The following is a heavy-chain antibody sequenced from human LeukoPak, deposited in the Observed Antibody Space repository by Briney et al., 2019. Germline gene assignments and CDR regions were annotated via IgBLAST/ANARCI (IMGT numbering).Heavy chain of an antibody. Sequence: SETLSLTCIVSGGSISSSTYYWGWTRQPPGKGLEWIGSIYYTGSTYYNPSLKSRVTISVDTSENQFSLRRSSVTAADTAVYYCARHVVAYDYGDYWGQGTLVTVSS. J-gene: IGHJ4*02. CDR2: IYYTGST. CDR3: ARHVVAYDYGDY. CDR1: GGSISSSTYY. D-gene: IGHD4-17*01. V-gene: IGHV4-39*01.